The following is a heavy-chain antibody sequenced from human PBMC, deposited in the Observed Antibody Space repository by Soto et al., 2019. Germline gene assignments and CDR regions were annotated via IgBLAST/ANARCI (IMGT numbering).Heavy chain of an antibody. CDR2: IYYSGST. J-gene: IGHJ5*02. Sequence: QVQLQESGPGLVKPSDTLSLTCAVSGYSISSSNWWGWIRQPPGKGLEWIGYIYYSGSTYYNPSLKSRVTMSVDTSMNQFSLKLSSVTAVDTAVYYCVKITMVRGVNPWGQGTLVTVSS. CDR3: VKITMVRGVNP. D-gene: IGHD3-10*01. CDR1: GYSISSSNW. V-gene: IGHV4-28*01.